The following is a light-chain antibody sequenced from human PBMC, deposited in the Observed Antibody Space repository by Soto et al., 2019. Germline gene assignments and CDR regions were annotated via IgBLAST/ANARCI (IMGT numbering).Light chain of an antibody. J-gene: IGKJ4*01. CDR2: DAS. CDR3: QQRSSWPLT. Sequence: EIVLTQSPATLSLSPGERAILSCRASQSVGSNLAWYQQKPGQAPRLLIYDASNRATGVPARFSGSGSGTDFTLTITSLEPEDFALYYCQQRSSWPLTFGGVTKVEIK. CDR1: QSVGSN. V-gene: IGKV3-11*01.